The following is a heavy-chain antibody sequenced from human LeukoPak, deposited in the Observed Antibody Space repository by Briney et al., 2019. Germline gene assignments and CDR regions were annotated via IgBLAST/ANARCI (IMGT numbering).Heavy chain of an antibody. CDR1: GYTFTSYG. V-gene: IGHV1-18*01. CDR2: ISAYNGNT. D-gene: IGHD3-10*01. CDR3: ARDTMVRGAMDYYGMDV. Sequence: ASVKVSCKASGYTFTSYGISWVRQAPGQGLEWMGWISAYNGNTNYAQKLQGRVTMTTDTSTSTAYMELRSLRSDDTAVYYCARDTMVRGAMDYYGMDVWGQGTTVTVSS. J-gene: IGHJ6*02.